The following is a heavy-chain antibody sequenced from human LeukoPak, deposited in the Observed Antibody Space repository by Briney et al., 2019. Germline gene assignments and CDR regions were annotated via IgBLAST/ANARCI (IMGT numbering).Heavy chain of an antibody. CDR3: ARDLAVAVVSAFDI. Sequence: GSLRLSCAASGFTFSSYSMNWVRQAPGKGLEWVSYISSSSSTIYYADSVKGRFTISRDNAKNSLYLQMNSLRAEDTAVYYCARDLAVAVVSAFDIWGQGTMVTVSS. D-gene: IGHD3-22*01. CDR1: GFTFSSYS. CDR2: ISSSSSTI. J-gene: IGHJ3*02. V-gene: IGHV3-48*04.